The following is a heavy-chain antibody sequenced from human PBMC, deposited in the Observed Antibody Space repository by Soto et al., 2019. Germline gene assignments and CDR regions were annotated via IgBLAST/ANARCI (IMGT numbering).Heavy chain of an antibody. Sequence: SETLSLTCTVSGGSISSGDYYWSWIRQPPGKGLEWIGYIYYSGSTYYNPSLKSRVTISVDTSKNQFSLKLSSVTAADTAVYYCARAPVTTNFDYWGQGTLVTVSS. D-gene: IGHD4-17*01. CDR2: IYYSGST. CDR3: ARAPVTTNFDY. V-gene: IGHV4-30-4*01. J-gene: IGHJ4*02. CDR1: GGSISSGDYY.